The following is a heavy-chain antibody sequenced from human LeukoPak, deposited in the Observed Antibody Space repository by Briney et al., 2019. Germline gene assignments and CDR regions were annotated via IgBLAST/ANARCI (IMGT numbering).Heavy chain of an antibody. V-gene: IGHV4-59*01. Sequence: SETLSLTCTVSGGSMSSYYWSWIRQPPGKGLEWIGYIYYSGNTNYDPSLKSRVTISVDTSKNQFSLKMRSVTAADTAVYYCARDRRDSSMVWDYWGQGTLVTVSS. CDR1: GGSMSSYY. J-gene: IGHJ4*02. CDR2: IYYSGNT. CDR3: ARDRRDSSMVWDY. D-gene: IGHD3-10*01.